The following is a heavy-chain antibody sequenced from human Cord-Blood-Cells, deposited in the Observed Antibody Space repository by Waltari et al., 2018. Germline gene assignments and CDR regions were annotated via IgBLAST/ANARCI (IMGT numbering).Heavy chain of an antibody. CDR1: GYTFTSYG. CDR2: ISAYNGNT. D-gene: IGHD2-2*01. Sequence: QVQLVQSGAEVKKPGASVKVSCKASGYTFTSYGISWVRQAPGQRLEWMGWISAYNGNTNYAQKLQGRVTMTTDTSTSTAYMELRSLRSDDTAVYYCARDLQVVPAAMIRYYYYYMDVWGKGTTVTVSS. J-gene: IGHJ6*03. CDR3: ARDLQVVPAAMIRYYYYYMDV. V-gene: IGHV1-18*04.